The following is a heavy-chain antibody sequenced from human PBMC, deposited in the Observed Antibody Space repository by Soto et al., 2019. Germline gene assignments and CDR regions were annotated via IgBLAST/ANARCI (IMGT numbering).Heavy chain of an antibody. J-gene: IGHJ4*02. CDR3: ARDSPQWLTIDY. V-gene: IGHV3-53*01. CDR2: IFSDATT. D-gene: IGHD6-19*01. CDR1: GFSVSDSY. Sequence: GGSLRLSCAASGFSVSDSYMSWVRQVPGKGLEWVSTIFSDATTDFADSVKGRFTISRDNSKNTLYLQMNSLRVEDTAGYYCARDSPQWLTIDYWGRGTLVTVSS.